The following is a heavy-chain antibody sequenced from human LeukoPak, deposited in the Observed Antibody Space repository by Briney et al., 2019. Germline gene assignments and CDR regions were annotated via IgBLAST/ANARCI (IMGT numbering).Heavy chain of an antibody. CDR1: GYTFTGYY. J-gene: IGHJ4*02. V-gene: IGHV1-18*04. CDR3: ARTGGYNYFDY. Sequence: GASVKVSCKASGYTFTGYYMHWVRQAPGQGLEWMGWISAYNGNTNYAQNLQGRVTMTTDTSTSTAYMELRSLRSDDTAVYYCARTGGYNYFDYWGQGTLVTVSS. CDR2: ISAYNGNT. D-gene: IGHD3-10*01.